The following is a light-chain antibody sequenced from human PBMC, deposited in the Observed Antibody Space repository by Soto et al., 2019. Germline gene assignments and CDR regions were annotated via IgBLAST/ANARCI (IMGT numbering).Light chain of an antibody. J-gene: IGKJ1*01. CDR2: GAS. CDR1: QSVSNNY. Sequence: SVLTQSPGTLSLSPGERATLSCMASQSVSNNYLAWYQQKPGQAPRLLIYGASNRATGIPDRFSGSGSGTDFTLTISRLEPDDFPVYYCHQYGSSGTFGQGTKVDIK. CDR3: HQYGSSGT. V-gene: IGKV3-20*01.